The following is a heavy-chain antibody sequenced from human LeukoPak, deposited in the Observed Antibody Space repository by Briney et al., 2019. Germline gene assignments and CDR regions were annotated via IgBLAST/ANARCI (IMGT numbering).Heavy chain of an antibody. CDR2: ISGSGGST. J-gene: IGHJ4*02. V-gene: IGHV3-23*01. CDR3: VYLPVGTYSVSY. D-gene: IGHD5/OR15-5a*01. CDR1: GFTSKRNT. Sequence: GGSLRLSCAVPGFTSKRNTTRSVRQAPGKGLEWVSAISGSGGSTYYADSVKGRFTTSRDNTKNTLYLQMNSLREENTAEYYCVYLPVGTYSVSYRGQGTLVTVSS.